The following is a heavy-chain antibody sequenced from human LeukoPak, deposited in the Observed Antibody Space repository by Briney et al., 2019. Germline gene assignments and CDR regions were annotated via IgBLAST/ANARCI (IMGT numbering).Heavy chain of an antibody. J-gene: IGHJ4*02. D-gene: IGHD5-18*01. CDR3: ASLDTADY. Sequence: PGGSLRLSCAASGFTFSSYSMNWVRQAPGKGLEWVSYISSSSSTIYYADSVKGRFTISRDNAKNSLYLQMNSLRAEDTAVYYCASLDTADYWGQGTLVTVSS. CDR2: ISSSSSTI. CDR1: GFTFSSYS. V-gene: IGHV3-48*01.